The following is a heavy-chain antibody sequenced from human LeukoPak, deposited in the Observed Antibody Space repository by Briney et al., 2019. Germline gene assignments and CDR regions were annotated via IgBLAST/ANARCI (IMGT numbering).Heavy chain of an antibody. D-gene: IGHD1-20*01. CDR3: ARERRAITGMGYYYYGMDV. CDR2: IWSDGSNK. CDR1: GFTFSTYG. Sequence: GVSLRLSCAASGFTFSTYGMHWVRQAPGKGLEWVALIWSDGSNKYYADSVRGRFTISRDNSKNTLYLQMNSLRAEDTAVYYCARERRAITGMGYYYYGMDVWGQGTTVTVSS. V-gene: IGHV3-33*01. J-gene: IGHJ6*02.